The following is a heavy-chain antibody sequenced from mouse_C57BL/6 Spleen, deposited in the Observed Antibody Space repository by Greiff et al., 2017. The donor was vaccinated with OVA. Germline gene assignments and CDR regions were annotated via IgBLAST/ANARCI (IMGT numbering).Heavy chain of an antibody. CDR1: GYTFTSYW. J-gene: IGHJ2*01. Sequence: VKLQQPGAELVKPGASVKLSCKASGYTFTSYWMQWVKQRPGQGLEWIGEIDPSDSYTNYNQKFKGKATLTVDTSSSTAYMQLSSLTSEDSAVYYCARGVTEDYWGQGTTLTVSS. V-gene: IGHV1-50*01. CDR3: ARGVTEDY. D-gene: IGHD2-2*01. CDR2: IDPSDSYT.